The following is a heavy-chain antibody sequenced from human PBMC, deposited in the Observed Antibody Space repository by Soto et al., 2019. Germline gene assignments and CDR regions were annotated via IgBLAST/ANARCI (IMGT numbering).Heavy chain of an antibody. J-gene: IGHJ6*02. CDR3: ARDQAAAVDYYYGMDV. CDR2: IIPILGIA. V-gene: IGHV1-69*08. D-gene: IGHD6-13*01. CDR1: GVTFSSYT. Sequence: QVQLVQSGAEVKKPGSSVKVSCKASGVTFSSYTISWVRQAPGQGLEWMGRIIPILGIANYAQKFQGRVTITADKSTSTAYMELSSLRSEDTAVYYCARDQAAAVDYYYGMDVWGQGTTVTVSS.